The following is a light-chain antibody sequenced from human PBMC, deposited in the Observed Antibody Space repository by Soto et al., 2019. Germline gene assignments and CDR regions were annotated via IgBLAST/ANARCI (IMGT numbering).Light chain of an antibody. CDR3: QQYDTSPLT. CDR1: QSVSSNY. Sequence: EDMLTQSPGTLFLSPGERATLSCRASQSVSSNYLAWYQQKSGQAPRLLIYGASNRATGIPDRFSGSGSGTDLTLTIRRLEPKDSAVYYCQQYDTSPLTFGQGTKVEFK. J-gene: IGKJ1*01. CDR2: GAS. V-gene: IGKV3-20*01.